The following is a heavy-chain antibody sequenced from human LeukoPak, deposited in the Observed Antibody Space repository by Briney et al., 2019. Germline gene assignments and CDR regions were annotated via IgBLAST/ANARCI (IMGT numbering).Heavy chain of an antibody. D-gene: IGHD2-2*01. J-gene: IGHJ6*02. CDR2: IWYDGSNK. CDR3: ARTSYCSSSSCGDV. V-gene: IGHV3-33*03. Sequence: GGSLRLSCAASGFTFSSYGMHWDRQAPGKGLEWVAVIWYDGSNKYYADSVKGRFTISRDNSKNTLYLQMNSLRVEDTAVYYCARTSYCSSSSCGDVWGQGTTVTVSS. CDR1: GFTFSSYG.